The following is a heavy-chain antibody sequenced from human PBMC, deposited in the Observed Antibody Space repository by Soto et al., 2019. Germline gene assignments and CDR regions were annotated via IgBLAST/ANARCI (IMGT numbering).Heavy chain of an antibody. CDR2: ISYDGSNK. J-gene: IGHJ6*02. CDR1: GFTFSSYG. D-gene: IGHD1-26*01. V-gene: IGHV3-30*18. Sequence: GSLSLSCEASGFTFSSYGMHWVRQAPGKGLEWVAVISYDGSNKYYADSVKGRFTISRDNSKNTLYLQMNSLRAEDTAVYYCAKDRRELRAYYYGMDVWGQGTTVTVSS. CDR3: AKDRRELRAYYYGMDV.